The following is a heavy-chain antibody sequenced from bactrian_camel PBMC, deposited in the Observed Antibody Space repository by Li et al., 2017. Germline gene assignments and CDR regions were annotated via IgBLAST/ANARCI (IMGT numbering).Heavy chain of an antibody. J-gene: IGHJ4*01. V-gene: IGHV3S53*01. CDR3: GAKIWAMCAGTTAFDFDY. D-gene: IGHD3*01. Sequence: HVQLVESGGGSVQAEGSLRLSCVGSGITYRGPCMGWFRQASGKEREGVAAVDSDCSITYADSVKGRFPIAKDNAKNVWYLQMSSLNPEDTAMYYCGAKIWAMCAGTTAFDFDYRGQGTQVTVS. CDR2: VDSDCSI. CDR1: GITYRGPC.